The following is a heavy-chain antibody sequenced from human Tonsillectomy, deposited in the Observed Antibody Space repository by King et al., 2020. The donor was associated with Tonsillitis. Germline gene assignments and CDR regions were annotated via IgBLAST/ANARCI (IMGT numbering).Heavy chain of an antibody. V-gene: IGHV3-30*02. J-gene: IGHJ3*02. Sequence: QLVQSGGGVVQPGGSLRLSYAASGFALSSYGMHWVRQAPGKGLEWVAFIRYDGNIEYHAESVKGRFTISRDNSKNTLYLQMNSLRTEDTAVYYCATRGGYCTTTSCYGAGGAFDIWGQGTLVTVSS. CDR2: IRYDGNIE. CDR1: GFALSSYG. D-gene: IGHD2-2*01. CDR3: ATRGGYCTTTSCYGAGGAFDI.